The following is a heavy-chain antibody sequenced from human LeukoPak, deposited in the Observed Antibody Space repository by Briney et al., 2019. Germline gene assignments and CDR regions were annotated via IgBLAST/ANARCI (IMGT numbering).Heavy chain of an antibody. V-gene: IGHV1-2*02. CDR2: INPNSGGT. D-gene: IGHD6-19*01. CDR3: AVAGTVLSPNWFDP. J-gene: IGHJ5*02. CDR1: GYTFTGYY. Sequence: GASVKVSCKASGYTFTGYYMHWVRQAPGQGLEWMGWINPNSGGTNYAQKFQGRVTMTRDTSISTAYMELSRLRSDDTAVYYCAVAGTVLSPNWFDPWGQGTLVTVSS.